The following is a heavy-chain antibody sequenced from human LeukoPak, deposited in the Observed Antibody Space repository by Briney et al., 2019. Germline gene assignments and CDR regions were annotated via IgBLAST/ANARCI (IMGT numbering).Heavy chain of an antibody. CDR3: AREVSWDASSP. CDR2: ISSSSSYI. Sequence: GGSLRLSCAASGFTFSSYSMNWVRQAPGKGLEWVSSISSSSSYIYYADSVKGRFTISRDNAKNLLYLQMNSLRAEDTAVYYCAREVSWDASSPWGQGTLVTVSS. V-gene: IGHV3-21*01. CDR1: GFTFSSYS. D-gene: IGHD1-26*01. J-gene: IGHJ5*02.